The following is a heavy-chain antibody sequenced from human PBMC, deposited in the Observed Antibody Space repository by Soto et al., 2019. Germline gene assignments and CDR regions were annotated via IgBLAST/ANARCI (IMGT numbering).Heavy chain of an antibody. CDR1: GGSISSYY. Sequence: SETLSLTCTVSGGSISSYYWSWIRQPPGKGLEWIGYIYYSGSTNYNPSLKSRVTISVDTSKNQFSLKLSSVTAADTDVYYCATSRDGYKKAAFDIWGQGTMVTVSS. J-gene: IGHJ3*02. CDR3: ATSRDGYKKAAFDI. V-gene: IGHV4-59*01. CDR2: IYYSGST. D-gene: IGHD5-12*01.